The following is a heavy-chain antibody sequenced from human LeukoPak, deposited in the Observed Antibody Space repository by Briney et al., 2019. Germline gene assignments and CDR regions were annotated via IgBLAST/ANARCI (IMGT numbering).Heavy chain of an antibody. CDR2: VQPDGSAK. Sequence: GGSLRLSCAASGFTFRSNWMNWVRQAPGKGLEWVAHVQPDGSAKIYADSVKGRFTISRDNAKDSVYLQMHSLRVEDTAVYYCARDFFGWSSLGHWGQGTLVTVSS. J-gene: IGHJ1*01. V-gene: IGHV3-7*01. CDR1: GFTFRSNW. D-gene: IGHD6-19*01. CDR3: ARDFFGWSSLGH.